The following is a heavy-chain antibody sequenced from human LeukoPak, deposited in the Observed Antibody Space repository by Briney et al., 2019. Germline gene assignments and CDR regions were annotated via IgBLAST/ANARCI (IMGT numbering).Heavy chain of an antibody. J-gene: IGHJ5*02. V-gene: IGHV4-31*03. CDR1: GGSISSGGYY. CDR2: IYYSGST. CDR3: ARVTVVVPAATNWFDP. D-gene: IGHD2-2*01. Sequence: SQTLSLTCTVSGGSISSGGYYWSWIRQHPGKGLEWIGYIYYSGSTYYNPSLKSRVTISVDTSKNQFSLKPSSVTAADTAVYYRARVTVVVPAATNWFDPWGQGTLVTVSS.